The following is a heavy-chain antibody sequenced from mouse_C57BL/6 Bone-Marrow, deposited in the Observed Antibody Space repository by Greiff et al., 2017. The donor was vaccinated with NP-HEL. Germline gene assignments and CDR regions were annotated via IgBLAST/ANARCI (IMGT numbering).Heavy chain of an antibody. CDR2: IHPNSGST. V-gene: IGHV1-64*01. CDR3: ARGEDYYWYFDV. D-gene: IGHD2-4*01. Sequence: QVQLQQPGAELVKPGASVKLSCKASGYTFTSYWMHWVKQRPGQGLEWIGMIHPNSGSTNYNEKFKSKATLTVDKSSSTAYMQLSSLTSEDSAVYYCARGEDYYWYFDVWGTGTTVTVSS. CDR1: GYTFTSYW. J-gene: IGHJ1*03.